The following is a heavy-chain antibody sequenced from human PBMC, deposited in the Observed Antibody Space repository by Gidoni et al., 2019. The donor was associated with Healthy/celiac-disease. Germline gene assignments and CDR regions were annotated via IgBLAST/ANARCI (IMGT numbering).Heavy chain of an antibody. J-gene: IGHJ6*03. CDR3: AKSVDIVAYMDV. V-gene: IGHV3-23*01. Sequence: EVQLLESGGGFGQPGGYLSLTEAASGYTFSSYAMSWVRQAPGKGLEWVSAISGSGGSTYYADSVKGRFTISRDNSKNTLYLQMNSLRAEDTAVYYCAKSVDIVAYMDVRGKGTTVTVSS. CDR2: ISGSGGST. D-gene: IGHD5-12*01. CDR1: GYTFSSYA.